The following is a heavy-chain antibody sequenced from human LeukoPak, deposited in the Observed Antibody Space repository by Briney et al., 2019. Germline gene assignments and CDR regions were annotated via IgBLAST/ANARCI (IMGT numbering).Heavy chain of an antibody. D-gene: IGHD3-22*01. CDR3: AKEARYDSSGYYFMTYYYGMDV. CDR2: ISGSGGST. V-gene: IGHV3-23*01. J-gene: IGHJ6*02. Sequence: PGGSLILSCAASGFTFSSYSMNWVRQAPGKGLEWVPAISGSGGSTYYADSVKGRFTISRDNSKNTLYLQMNSLRAEDTAVYYCAKEARYDSSGYYFMTYYYGMDVWGQGTTVTVSS. CDR1: GFTFSSYS.